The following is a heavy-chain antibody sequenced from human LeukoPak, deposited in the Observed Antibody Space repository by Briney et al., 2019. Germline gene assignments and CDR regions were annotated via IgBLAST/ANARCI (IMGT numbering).Heavy chain of an antibody. CDR2: IYYSGST. V-gene: IGHV4-59*08. D-gene: IGHD2-15*01. J-gene: IGHJ4*02. CDR1: GGSIRPFY. CDR3: ARHGYCSGGSCYWDY. Sequence: SETLSLTCTVSGGSIRPFYWSWIRQPPGKGLEWIAYIYYSGSTRYNPSLKSRVAISVDTSNNQVSLKLSSVTAADTAVYYCARHGYCSGGSCYWDYWGQGTLVTVSS.